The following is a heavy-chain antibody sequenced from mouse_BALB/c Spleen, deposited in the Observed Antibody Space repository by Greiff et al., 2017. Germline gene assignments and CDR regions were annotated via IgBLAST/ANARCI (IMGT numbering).Heavy chain of an antibody. J-gene: IGHJ3*01. Sequence: EVQLVESGGGLVKPGGSLKLSCAASGFTFSSYAMSWVRQSPEKRLEWVAEISSGGSYTYYPDTVTGRFTISRDNAKNTLYLEMSSLRSEDTAMYYCASSYYRYDEFAYWGQGTLVTVSA. CDR3: ASSYYRYDEFAY. V-gene: IGHV5-9-4*01. CDR2: ISSGGSYT. D-gene: IGHD2-14*01. CDR1: GFTFSSYA.